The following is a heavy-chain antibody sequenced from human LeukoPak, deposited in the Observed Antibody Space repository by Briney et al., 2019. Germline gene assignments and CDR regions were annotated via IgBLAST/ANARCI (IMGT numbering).Heavy chain of an antibody. J-gene: IGHJ5*02. CDR3: ARFKGFSDYYGSGSYDNWPPGWFDP. Sequence: SETLSLTCAVYGGSFSGYYWSWIRQPPGKGLEWIGEINHSGSTNYNTSLKSRVTISVDTSKNQFSLKLSSVTAADTDVYYCARFKGFSDYYGSGSYDNWPPGWFDPWGQGTLVTVSS. CDR1: GGSFSGYY. CDR2: INHSGST. V-gene: IGHV4-34*01. D-gene: IGHD3-10*01.